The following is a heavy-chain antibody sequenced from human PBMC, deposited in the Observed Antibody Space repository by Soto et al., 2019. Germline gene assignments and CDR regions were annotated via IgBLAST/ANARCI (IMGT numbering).Heavy chain of an antibody. CDR3: AKGGGDSLRYGMDV. CDR1: GFIFSSSA. Sequence: EVQLLDSGGGLVQPGGALRLSCSASGFIFSSSAMNWVRQAPGKGLEWVSAISGSGGSIYYADSVKGRFTISRDNSKTTLYLQMDSLRAEDTAVYYCAKGGGDSLRYGMDVWGQWTSVTVSS. J-gene: IGHJ6*02. D-gene: IGHD2-21*02. V-gene: IGHV3-23*01. CDR2: ISGSGGSI.